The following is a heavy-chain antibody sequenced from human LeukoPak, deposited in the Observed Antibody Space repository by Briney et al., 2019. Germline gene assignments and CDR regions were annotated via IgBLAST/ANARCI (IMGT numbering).Heavy chain of an antibody. CDR1: GYPFTSYY. CDR2: INPSDGST. Sequence: ASVKVSCKASGYPFTSYYMHWVRQAPGQGLEWMGIINPSDGSTNYAQKFHGRVTMARDTSTSTVYMELSSLRSEDTAVDYCARATLRTLGDDYWGQGTLVTVSS. D-gene: IGHD5-24*01. V-gene: IGHV1-46*01. J-gene: IGHJ4*02. CDR3: ARATLRTLGDDY.